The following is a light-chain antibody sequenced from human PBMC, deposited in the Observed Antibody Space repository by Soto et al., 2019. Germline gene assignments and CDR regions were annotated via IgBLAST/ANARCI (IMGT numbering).Light chain of an antibody. J-gene: IGLJ1*01. CDR3: SSYTSSSIPHV. V-gene: IGLV2-14*01. CDR1: SSDVGGYND. CDR2: EVS. Sequence: QSALTQPASVSGSPGQSITISCTGTSSDVGGYNDVSWYQQHPGKAPKLMIYEVSNRPSGVSNRFSGSKSGNTASLTISGLQAEDEADYYCSSYTSSSIPHVFGTGTKLTVL.